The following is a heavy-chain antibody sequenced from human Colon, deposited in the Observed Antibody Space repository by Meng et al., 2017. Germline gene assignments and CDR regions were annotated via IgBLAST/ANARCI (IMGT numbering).Heavy chain of an antibody. CDR2: IHSSGNT. D-gene: IGHD2-2*01. V-gene: IGHV4-30-4*01. J-gene: IGHJ4*02. CDR3: ARNPVIPDARTFDF. CDR1: GGSINSADYY. Sequence: QVQLQESGPGVVKPSQTPSLPFTISGGSINSADYYWIWIRQSPGKGLEWLGYIHSSGNTYYTPSLKSRLTMSLDTSKNQFSLRLTSVTAADTAVYYCARNPVIPDARTFDFWGQGALVTVSS.